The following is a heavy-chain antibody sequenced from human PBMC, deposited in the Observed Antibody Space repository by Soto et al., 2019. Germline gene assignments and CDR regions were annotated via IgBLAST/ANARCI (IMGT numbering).Heavy chain of an antibody. D-gene: IGHD3-10*01. V-gene: IGHV1-69*13. J-gene: IGHJ4*02. Sequence: SVKVSCKASGGTFSSYAISWVRQAPGQGLEWMGGIIPIFGTANYAQKFQGRVTITADESTSTAYMELSSLRSEDTAVYYCARDAWVAYYYGSGTGYFDYWGQGTLVTVSS. CDR1: GGTFSSYA. CDR2: IIPIFGTA. CDR3: ARDAWVAYYYGSGTGYFDY.